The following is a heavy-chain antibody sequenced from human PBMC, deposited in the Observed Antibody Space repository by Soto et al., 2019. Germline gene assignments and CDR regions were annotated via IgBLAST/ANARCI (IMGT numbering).Heavy chain of an antibody. J-gene: IGHJ5*02. CDR3: ARAVGATFAWFDP. CDR2: ISSSGSTI. Sequence: QVQLVETGGGLVKPGGSLRLSCAASGFSFSDYYMSWIRQAPGKGLQWVSYISSSGSTIYYADSVKGRFTISRDNAKNSLYLQMNSLRGEDTAVYYCARAVGATFAWFDPWGQGTLVTVSS. D-gene: IGHD1-26*01. V-gene: IGHV3-11*01. CDR1: GFSFSDYY.